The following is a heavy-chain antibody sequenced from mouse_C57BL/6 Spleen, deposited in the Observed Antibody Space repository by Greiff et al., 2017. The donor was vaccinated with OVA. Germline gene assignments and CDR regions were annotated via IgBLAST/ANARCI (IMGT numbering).Heavy chain of an antibody. CDR1: GYAFSSYW. J-gene: IGHJ4*01. CDR2: IYPGDGDP. V-gene: IGHV1-80*01. CDR3: AREGAKARSYEGSAMDY. Sequence: QVQLKQSGAELVKPGASVKISCKASGYAFSSYWMHWVKQRPGKGLEWIGQIYPGDGDPNYNGKFKGKATLTADKSSSTAHMQLSSRASEDSAVYFWAREGAKARSYEGSAMDYWGQGTSGTVSS. D-gene: IGHD1-1*01.